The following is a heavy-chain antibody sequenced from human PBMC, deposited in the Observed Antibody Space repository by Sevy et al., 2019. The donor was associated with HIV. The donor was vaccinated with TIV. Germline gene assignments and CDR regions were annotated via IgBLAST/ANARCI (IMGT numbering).Heavy chain of an antibody. CDR2: ISSNGGST. D-gene: IGHD1-26*01. CDR1: GFTFSSYA. J-gene: IGHJ4*02. CDR3: VMGRSRDGGDSGSYSVSGLFY. V-gene: IGHV3-64D*06. Sequence: GGSLRLSCSASGFTFSSYAMHWVRQAPGKGLEYVSAISSNGGSTYYADSVKGRFTISRDNSKNTLYLQMSSLRAEDTAVYYCVMGRSRDGGDSGSYSVSGLFYWGQGTLVTVSS.